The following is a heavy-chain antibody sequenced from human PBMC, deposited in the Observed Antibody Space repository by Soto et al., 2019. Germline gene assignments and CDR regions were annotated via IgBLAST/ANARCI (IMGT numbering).Heavy chain of an antibody. Sequence: SETLSLTCTVSGGSISSSSYYWGWIRQPPGKGLEWIGSIYYSGSTYYNPSLKSRVTISVDTSKNQFSLKLSSVTAADTAVYFCARRRTGTLDYWGQGTLVTVSS. J-gene: IGHJ4*02. V-gene: IGHV4-39*01. D-gene: IGHD1-7*01. CDR3: ARRRTGTLDY. CDR1: GGSISSSSYY. CDR2: IYYSGST.